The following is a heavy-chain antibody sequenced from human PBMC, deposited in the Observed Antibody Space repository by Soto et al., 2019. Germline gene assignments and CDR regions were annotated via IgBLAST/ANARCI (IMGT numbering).Heavy chain of an antibody. V-gene: IGHV3-48*01. Sequence: GSLRLSCAASGFTFSSYSMNWVRQAPGKGLEWVSYISSSSTTKYYADSVKGRLTISRDNAKNSLYLQMNSLRAEDTAVYYCARDGCSGSNCLNWFDPWGQGTLVTVS. CDR3: ARDGCSGSNCLNWFDP. J-gene: IGHJ5*02. CDR2: ISSSSTTK. CDR1: GFTFSSYS. D-gene: IGHD2-15*01.